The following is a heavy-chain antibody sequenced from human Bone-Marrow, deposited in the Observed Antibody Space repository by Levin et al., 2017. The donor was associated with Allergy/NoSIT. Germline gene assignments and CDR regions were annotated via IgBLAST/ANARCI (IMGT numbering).Heavy chain of an antibody. J-gene: IGHJ4*02. D-gene: IGHD2-2*01. CDR1: GFIFKTYA. Sequence: QSGGSLRLSCAASGFIFKTYAMNWVRQAPGKGLEWVAAISGSGDETFYTDSVKGRFTISRDNSKDRLYLDMNSLRAEDTAIYYCAKDRVVPVALFDYWGQGNLVTVSA. V-gene: IGHV3-23*01. CDR3: AKDRVVPVALFDY. CDR2: ISGSGDET.